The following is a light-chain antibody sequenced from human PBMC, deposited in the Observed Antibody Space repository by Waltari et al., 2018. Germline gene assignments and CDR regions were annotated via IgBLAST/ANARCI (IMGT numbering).Light chain of an antibody. CDR3: QQYGSSPRT. V-gene: IGKV3-20*01. CDR2: GAS. J-gene: IGKJ1*01. CDR1: QSVTSSH. Sequence: EIVLTQSPGTLSLSPGESATLSCRASQSVTSSHLAWYQQKPGQAPRLLIYGASSRATAIPDRFSGSGSGTGFTLTISRLEAEDFAVYYCQQYGSSPRTFGQGTKVEIK.